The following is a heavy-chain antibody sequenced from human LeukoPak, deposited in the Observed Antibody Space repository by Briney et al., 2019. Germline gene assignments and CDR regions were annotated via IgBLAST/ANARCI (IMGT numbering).Heavy chain of an antibody. Sequence: GGSLRLSCAASGFTVSNNYMSWVRQAPGKGLEWVSIIYIAGTTYHADSVRGRLVISRDNSKNTVYLQMNSLRVEDTAIYYCAKDIQLSTWGLGTMVTVSS. V-gene: IGHV3-66*01. CDR2: IYIAGTT. CDR3: AKDIQLST. CDR1: GFTVSNNY. D-gene: IGHD5-24*01. J-gene: IGHJ3*01.